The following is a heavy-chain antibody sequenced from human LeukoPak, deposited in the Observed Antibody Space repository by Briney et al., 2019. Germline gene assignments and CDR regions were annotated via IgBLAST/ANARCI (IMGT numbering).Heavy chain of an antibody. V-gene: IGHV3-53*01. D-gene: IGHD3-10*01. J-gene: IGHJ4*02. CDR2: IYSGGST. CDR3: ARDTYYYGSGPTRAS. Sequence: GGSLRLSCAASGFTVSSNYMSWVRQAPGKGLEWVSVIYSGGSTYYADSVKGRFTISRDNSKNTPYLQMNSLRAEDTAAYYCARDTYYYGSGPTRASWGQGTLVTVSS. CDR1: GFTVSSNY.